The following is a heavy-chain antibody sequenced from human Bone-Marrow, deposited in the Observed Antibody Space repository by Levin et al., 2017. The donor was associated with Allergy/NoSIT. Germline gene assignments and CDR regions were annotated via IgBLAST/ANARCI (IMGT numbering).Heavy chain of an antibody. J-gene: IGHJ4*02. CDR3: ARGRGRTAISGIFDS. CDR2: IFHTGST. D-gene: IGHD3-3*02. CDR1: GGSVTSDDW. Sequence: PSETLSLTCVVSGGSVTSDDWWSWVRQSPERGLEWIGEIFHTGSTNFNPSLKSRLSMSVDTSENQFSLRLTSVTAADAAVYYCARGRGRTAISGIFDSWGQGTLVTVSP. V-gene: IGHV4-4*02.